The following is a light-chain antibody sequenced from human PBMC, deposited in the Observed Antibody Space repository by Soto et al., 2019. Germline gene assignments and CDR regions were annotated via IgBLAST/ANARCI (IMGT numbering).Light chain of an antibody. V-gene: IGLV2-8*01. J-gene: IGLJ2*01. Sequence: QSVLTQPTSASGSPGQSVTISCTGTSSDVGGYNYVSWYQQYPGKAPKLMIYEVNKRPSGVPDRFSGSKSGNTASLTVSGLQAEDEADYYCSSYAGSNNLVFGGGTKLTVL. CDR3: SSYAGSNNLV. CDR1: SSDVGGYNY. CDR2: EVN.